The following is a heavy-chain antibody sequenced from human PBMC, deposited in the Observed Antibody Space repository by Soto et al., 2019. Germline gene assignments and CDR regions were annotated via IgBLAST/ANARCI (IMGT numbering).Heavy chain of an antibody. V-gene: IGHV4-61*01. CDR1: GGSVSSGSYY. CDR2: NYYSGST. D-gene: IGHD3-3*01. J-gene: IGHJ5*02. CDR3: ARVFSWFDP. Sequence: SETLSLTCTVSGGSVSSGSYYWSWIRQPPGKGLEWIGYNYYSGSTNYNPSLKSRVTISVDTSKNQFSLKLSSVTAADTAVYYCARVFSWFDPWGQGTLVTVSS.